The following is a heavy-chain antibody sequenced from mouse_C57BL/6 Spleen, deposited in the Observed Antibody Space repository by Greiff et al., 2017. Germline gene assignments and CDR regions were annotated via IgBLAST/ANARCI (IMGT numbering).Heavy chain of an antibody. V-gene: IGHV5-17*01. D-gene: IGHD3-2*02. J-gene: IGHJ2*01. CDR2: ISGASSTL. CDR1: GFTFSDYG. CDR3: ARRGSSGNFDY. Sequence: EVKVVESGGGLVKPGGSLKLSCAASGFTFSDYGMHWVRQAPEKGLAWVAYISGASSTLYYADTVKGRFTISRDNAKNTLFLQLTSLRSEDTAIFYCARRGSSGNFDYWGQGTTLTVSS.